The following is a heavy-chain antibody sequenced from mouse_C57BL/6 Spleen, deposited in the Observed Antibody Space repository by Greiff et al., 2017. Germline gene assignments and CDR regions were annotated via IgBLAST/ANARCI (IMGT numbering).Heavy chain of an antibody. D-gene: IGHD1-1*01. CDR3: ARSRSVATPFAY. Sequence: VQLQQPGAELVKPGASVKLSCKASGYTFTSYWMQWVKQRPGQGLEWIGEIDPSDSYTNYNQKFKGKATLTVDTSSSTAYMQLSSLTSEDSAVYYCARSRSVATPFAYWGQGTLVTVSA. CDR1: GYTFTSYW. J-gene: IGHJ3*01. CDR2: IDPSDSYT. V-gene: IGHV1-50*01.